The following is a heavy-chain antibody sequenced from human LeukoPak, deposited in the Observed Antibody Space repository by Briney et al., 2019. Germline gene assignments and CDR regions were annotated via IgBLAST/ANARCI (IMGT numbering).Heavy chain of an antibody. J-gene: IGHJ3*02. D-gene: IGHD1-14*01. CDR2: IYYSGST. CDR1: GGSISNYY. Sequence: SETLSLTCTASGGSISNYYWSWIRQPPGKGLEWIGYIYYSGSTNYNPSLMSRVTISVDTSKTQFSLKLSSVTAADTAVYYCARYRNEALFAFDIWGQGTMVTVSS. V-gene: IGHV4-59*01. CDR3: ARYRNEALFAFDI.